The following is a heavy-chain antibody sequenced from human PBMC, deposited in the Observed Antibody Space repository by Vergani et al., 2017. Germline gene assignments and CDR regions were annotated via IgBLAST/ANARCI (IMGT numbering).Heavy chain of an antibody. Sequence: VQLLESGGGLVQPGGSLRLSCAAPGFTFSSYAMHWVRQAPGKGLEWVAVISYDGSNKYYADSVKGRFTISRDNSKNTLYLQMNSLRAEDTAVYYCARAEYSSSFDYWGQGTLVTVSS. CDR2: ISYDGSNK. V-gene: IGHV3-30-3*01. CDR3: ARAEYSSSFDY. D-gene: IGHD6-6*01. CDR1: GFTFSSYA. J-gene: IGHJ4*02.